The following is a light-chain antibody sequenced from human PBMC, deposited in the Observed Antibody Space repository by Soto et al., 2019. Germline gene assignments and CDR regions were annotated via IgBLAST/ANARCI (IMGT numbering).Light chain of an antibody. V-gene: IGLV1-40*01. CDR2: GNN. CDR1: SSNIGAGYD. J-gene: IGLJ1*01. CDR3: QSYDSSLSGYV. Sequence: QSVLTQPPSVSGAPGQRVTISCTGSSSNIGAGYDVHWYQQVPGTAPKLLIYGNNNRPSGVPDRFSGSKSGTSASLAITGRQAEDEADYYCQSYDSSLSGYVFGIGTKLTVL.